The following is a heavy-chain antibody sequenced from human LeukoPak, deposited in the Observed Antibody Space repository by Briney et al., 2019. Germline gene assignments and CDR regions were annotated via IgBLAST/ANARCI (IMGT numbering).Heavy chain of an antibody. V-gene: IGHV1-2*04. J-gene: IGHJ6*02. Sequence: EASVKVSCKASGYTFTGYYMHWVRQAPGQGLEWMGWINPNSGGTNYAQKFQGWVTMTRDTSISTAYMELSRLRSDDTAVYYCARDSSDTAMAVYYYGMDVWGQGTTVTVSS. CDR2: INPNSGGT. CDR3: ARDSSDTAMAVYYYGMDV. D-gene: IGHD5-18*01. CDR1: GYTFTGYY.